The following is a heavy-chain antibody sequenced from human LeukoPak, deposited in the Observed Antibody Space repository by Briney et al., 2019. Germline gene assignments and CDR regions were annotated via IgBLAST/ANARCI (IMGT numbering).Heavy chain of an antibody. J-gene: IGHJ3*02. V-gene: IGHV4-59*08. CDR3: ARGGYYYGSGSPPDAFDI. CDR1: GGSISSYY. CDR2: IYYSGST. Sequence: SETLSRTCTVSGGSISSYYWSWIRQPPGKGLEWIGYIYYSGSTNYNPSLKSRVTISVDTSKNQFSLKLSSVTAADTAVYYCARGGYYYGSGSPPDAFDIWGQGTMVTVSS. D-gene: IGHD3-10*01.